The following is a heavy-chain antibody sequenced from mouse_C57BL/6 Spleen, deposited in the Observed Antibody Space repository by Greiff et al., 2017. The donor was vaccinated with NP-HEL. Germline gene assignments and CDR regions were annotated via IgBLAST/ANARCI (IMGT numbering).Heavy chain of an antibody. Sequence: VQLQQPGAELVRPGSSVKLSCKASGYTFTSYWMHWVKQRPIQGLEWIGNIDPSDSETHYNQKFKDKATLTVDKSSSTAYMQLSSLTSEDSAVYYCARGYYSNYGDYYAMDYWGQGTSVTVSS. D-gene: IGHD2-5*01. CDR3: ARGYYSNYGDYYAMDY. CDR2: IDPSDSET. CDR1: GYTFTSYW. V-gene: IGHV1-52*01. J-gene: IGHJ4*01.